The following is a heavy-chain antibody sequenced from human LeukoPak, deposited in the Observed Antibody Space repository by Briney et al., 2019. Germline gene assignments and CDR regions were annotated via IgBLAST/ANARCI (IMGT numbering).Heavy chain of an antibody. CDR1: GYTFTDYY. J-gene: IGHJ4*02. CDR2: INPNSGGT. D-gene: IGHD3-9*01. CDR3: ARDNEWDILTGYFPGDY. Sequence: GASVNVSCKASGYTFTDYYMHWVRQAPGQGLEWMGWINPNSGGTKYAQRFQGRVTMTRDTSISTVYMELSRLRADDTAVYYCARDNEWDILTGYFPGDYWGQVTLVTVA. V-gene: IGHV1-2*02.